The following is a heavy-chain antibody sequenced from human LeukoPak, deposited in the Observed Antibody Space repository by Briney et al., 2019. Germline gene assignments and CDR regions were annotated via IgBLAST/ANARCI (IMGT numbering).Heavy chain of an antibody. CDR1: GYTFTSYG. CDR3: ARGRAPLYYYGMDV. J-gene: IGHJ6*02. Sequence: ASVKVSCEASGYTFTSYGISWVRQAPGQGLEWMGWISAYNGNTNYAQKLQGRVTMTTDTSTSTAYMELRSLRSDDTAVYYCARGRAPLYYYGMDVWGQGTTVTVSS. V-gene: IGHV1-18*01. CDR2: ISAYNGNT.